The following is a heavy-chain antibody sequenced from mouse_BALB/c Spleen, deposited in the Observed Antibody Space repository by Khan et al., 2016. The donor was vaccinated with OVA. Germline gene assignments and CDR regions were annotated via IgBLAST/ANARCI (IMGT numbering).Heavy chain of an antibody. CDR2: INPTSGYT. Sequence: VKLKESGAELAKPGASVKMSCKASGYTFTSYWMHWINQRPGQGLEWIGYINPTSGYTDYNQKFKDKATLTADKSSSTAYMQLSSLTSDDSAVYYCARDRIDYWGQGTALTVSS. J-gene: IGHJ2*01. CDR3: ARDRIDY. V-gene: IGHV1-7*01. CDR1: GYTFTSYW.